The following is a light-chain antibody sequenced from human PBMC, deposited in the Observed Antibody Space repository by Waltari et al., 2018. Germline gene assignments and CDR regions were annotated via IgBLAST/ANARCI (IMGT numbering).Light chain of an antibody. J-gene: IGKJ1*01. CDR1: QSVSRS. CDR3: QKYVSLPAT. Sequence: EIVLTQSPGTLSLSPGERATLSCRASQSVSRSLAWYQQKPGQAPRLLIYGAPSRATCIPDRFSGSGSGTDFSLTISRLEPEDFAVYYCQKYVSLPATFGQGTKVEIK. CDR2: GAP. V-gene: IGKV3-20*01.